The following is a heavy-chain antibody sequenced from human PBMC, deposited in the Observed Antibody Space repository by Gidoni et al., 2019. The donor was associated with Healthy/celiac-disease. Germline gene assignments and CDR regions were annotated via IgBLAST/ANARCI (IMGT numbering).Heavy chain of an antibody. CDR2: IWYDGSNK. J-gene: IGHJ6*02. CDR3: ARPVTTSYYYGMDV. V-gene: IGHV3-33*01. Sequence: QVQLVESGGGVVQPGRSLRLSCAASGFTFSSYGMHWVRQAPGKGLEWVSVIWYDGSNKYYADSVKGRFTISRDNSKNTLYLQMNSLRAEDTAVYYCARPVTTSYYYGMDVWGQGTTVTVSS. D-gene: IGHD4-17*01. CDR1: GFTFSSYG.